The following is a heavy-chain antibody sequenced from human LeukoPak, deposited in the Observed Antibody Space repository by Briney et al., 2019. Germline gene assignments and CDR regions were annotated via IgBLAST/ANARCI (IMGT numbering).Heavy chain of an antibody. CDR2: IYYSGST. V-gene: IGHV4-59*11. CDR1: GGSISSHY. J-gene: IGHJ6*03. CDR3: ARSLLYYGYYYYYYMDV. D-gene: IGHD1-26*01. Sequence: SETLSLTCTVSGGSISSHYWSWLRQPPGKGLEWIGYIYYSGSTNYNPSLKSRVTISVDTSKNQFSLKLSSVTAADTAVYYCARSLLYYGYYYYYYMDVWGKGTTVTVSS.